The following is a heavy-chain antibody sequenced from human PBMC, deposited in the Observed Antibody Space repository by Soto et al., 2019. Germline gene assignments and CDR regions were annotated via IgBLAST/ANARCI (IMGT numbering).Heavy chain of an antibody. CDR2: IIPIFGTA. J-gene: IGHJ6*02. V-gene: IGHV1-69*13. Sequence: ASVKVSCKASGGTFSSYAISWVRQAPGQGLEWMGGIIPIFGTANYAQKFQGRVTITADESTSTAYMELSSLRSEDTAVYYCARGYHYLWGSYRNHISHYGMDVWGQGTTVTVSS. CDR3: ARGYHYLWGSYRNHISHYGMDV. D-gene: IGHD3-16*02. CDR1: GGTFSSYA.